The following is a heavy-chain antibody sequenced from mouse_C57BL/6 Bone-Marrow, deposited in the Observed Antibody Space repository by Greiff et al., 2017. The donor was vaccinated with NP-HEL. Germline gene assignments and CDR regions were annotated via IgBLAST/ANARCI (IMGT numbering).Heavy chain of an antibody. CDR1: GFNIIDDY. D-gene: IGHD1-1*01. V-gene: IGHV14-4*01. Sequence: VQLKQSGAELVRPGASVKLSCTASGFNIIDDYMHWVKQRPEQGLEWIGWIDPENGDTEYASKFQGKATITADTSSNTAYLQLSSLTSEYTAFYYCTCYYGSSYVAWFAYWGQGTLVTVSA. J-gene: IGHJ3*01. CDR2: IDPENGDT. CDR3: TCYYGSSYVAWFAY.